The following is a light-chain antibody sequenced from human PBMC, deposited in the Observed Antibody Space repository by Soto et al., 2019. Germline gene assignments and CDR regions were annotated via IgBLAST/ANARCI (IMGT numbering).Light chain of an antibody. V-gene: IGKV3-11*01. CDR2: AAS. J-gene: IGKJ5*01. Sequence: EIVLTQSPATLSLSPGGRATLSCRASQSVSTYLAWFQQKPGQAPRLLIFAASNTPTGLPARFSGSGSGTDFTLTISRLEPEDFAVYYCQQRSNWPITFGQGTRLEIK. CDR1: QSVSTY. CDR3: QQRSNWPIT.